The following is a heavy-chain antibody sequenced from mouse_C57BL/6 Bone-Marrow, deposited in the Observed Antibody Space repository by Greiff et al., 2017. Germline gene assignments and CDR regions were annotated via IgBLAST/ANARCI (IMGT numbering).Heavy chain of an antibody. CDR1: GFAFSSYA. CDR3: ARDRYDGSSVYDFDY. Sequence: EVQLVESGGGLVKPGGSLKLSCAASGFAFSSYAMSWVRQTPEKRLEWVATISDGGSYTYYPDNVKGRFTISRDNAKNNLYLQMSHLKSEDTAMYYCARDRYDGSSVYDFDYWGQGTTLTVSS. J-gene: IGHJ2*01. V-gene: IGHV5-4*01. CDR2: ISDGGSYT. D-gene: IGHD1-1*01.